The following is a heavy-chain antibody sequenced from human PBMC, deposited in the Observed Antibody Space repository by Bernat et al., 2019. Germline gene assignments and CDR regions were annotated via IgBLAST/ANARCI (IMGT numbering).Heavy chain of an antibody. CDR2: IYYSGST. Sequence: QLQLQESGPGLVKPSETLSLTCTVSGGSISSSSYYWGWIRQPPGKGLEWIGSIYYSGSTYYNPSLKSRVTISVDTSKNQFSLKLSSVTAADTAVYYCARGEDMGSGLYFQHWGQGTLVTVSS. J-gene: IGHJ1*01. CDR1: GGSISSSSYY. V-gene: IGHV4-39*01. D-gene: IGHD6-19*01. CDR3: ARGEDMGSGLYFQH.